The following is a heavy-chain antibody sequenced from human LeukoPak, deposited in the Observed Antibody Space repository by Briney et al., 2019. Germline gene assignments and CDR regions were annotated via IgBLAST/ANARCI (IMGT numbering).Heavy chain of an antibody. CDR3: ARDRGYCSSASCYLDYMDV. V-gene: IGHV1-18*01. J-gene: IGHJ6*03. Sequence: ASVKVSCKASGYTFTSYGISWVRQAPGQGLEWMGWISAYNGNTNYAQKFQGRVTITADKSTSTAYMELSSLRSEDTAVYYCARDRGYCSSASCYLDYMDVWGKGTTVTVSS. D-gene: IGHD2-2*03. CDR1: GYTFTSYG. CDR2: ISAYNGNT.